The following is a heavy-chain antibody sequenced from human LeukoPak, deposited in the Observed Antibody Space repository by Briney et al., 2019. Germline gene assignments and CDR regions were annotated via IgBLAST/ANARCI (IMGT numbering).Heavy chain of an antibody. CDR2: IRYDGSNK. CDR3: AKHPGDFTGIVHYYYMDV. D-gene: IGHD6-6*01. CDR1: GFTFSTFG. V-gene: IGHV3-30*02. J-gene: IGHJ6*03. Sequence: GGSLRLSCAASGFAASGFTFSTFGMHWVRQAPGKGLEWVAFIRYDGSNKYYADSVKGRFTISRDDSKNTLYLQMNSLTAEDTAVYYCAKHPGDFTGIVHYYYMDVWGTGTTVTVSS.